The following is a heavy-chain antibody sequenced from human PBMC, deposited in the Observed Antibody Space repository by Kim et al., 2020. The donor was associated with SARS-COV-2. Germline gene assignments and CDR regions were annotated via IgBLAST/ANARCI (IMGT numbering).Heavy chain of an antibody. J-gene: IGHJ4*02. CDR3: ARAGWGGSSWYFDY. CDR2: ISSSSSYI. CDR1: GFTFSSYS. D-gene: IGHD6-13*01. V-gene: IGHV3-21*01. Sequence: GGSLRLSCAASGFTFSSYSMNWVRQAPGKGLEWVSSISSSSSYIYYADSVKGRFTIFRDNAKNSLYLQMNSLRAEDTAVYYFARAGWGGSSWYFDYWGQGTLVTVSS.